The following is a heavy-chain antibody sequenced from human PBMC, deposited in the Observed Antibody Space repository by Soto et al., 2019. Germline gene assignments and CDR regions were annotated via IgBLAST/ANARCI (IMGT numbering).Heavy chain of an antibody. D-gene: IGHD5-18*01. V-gene: IGHV3-30*18. CDR2: TSDDGSNK. CDR3: AKDRGRGYSYALDS. J-gene: IGHJ4*02. Sequence: LRLSCAASGFIFTNYGMHWVRQAPGKGLEWVAVTSDDGSNKHYADSVKGRFTISRDNSKKTLYLQMNSLRAEDTAVYSCAKDRGRGYSYALDSWGQGTLVTVSS. CDR1: GFIFTNYG.